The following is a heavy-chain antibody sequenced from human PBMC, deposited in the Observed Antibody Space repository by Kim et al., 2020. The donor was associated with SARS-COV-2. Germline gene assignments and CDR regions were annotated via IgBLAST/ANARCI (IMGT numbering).Heavy chain of an antibody. CDR2: IGTAGDT. D-gene: IGHD1-26*01. CDR1: GFTFSSYD. CDR3: ARVRWESMGEYYFDY. J-gene: IGHJ4*02. V-gene: IGHV3-13*01. Sequence: GGSLRLSCAASGFTFSSYDMHWVRQATGKGLEWVSAIGTAGDTYYPGSVKGRFTISRENAKNSLYLQMNSLRAGDTAVYYCARVRWESMGEYYFDYWGQGTLVTVSS.